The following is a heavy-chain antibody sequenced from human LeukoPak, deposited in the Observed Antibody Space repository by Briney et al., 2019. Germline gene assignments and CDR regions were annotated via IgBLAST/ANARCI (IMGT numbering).Heavy chain of an antibody. V-gene: IGHV3-23*01. CDR2: ISGSGGIT. J-gene: IGHJ4*02. CDR1: GFTFSSYA. D-gene: IGHD3-22*01. Sequence: PGGSLRLSCAASGFTFSSYAMSWVRQAPGKGLEWVSAISGSGGITSYGDSVKGRFTISRDNSKNTLYLRMNSLRAEDTAVYYCATYFHDPYYFDYWGQGTLVTVSS. CDR3: ATYFHDPYYFDY.